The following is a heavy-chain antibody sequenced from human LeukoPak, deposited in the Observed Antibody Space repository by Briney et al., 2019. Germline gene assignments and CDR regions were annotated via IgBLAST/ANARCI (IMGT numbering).Heavy chain of an antibody. J-gene: IGHJ4*02. Sequence: SETLSLTCAVYGGSFSGYYWSWIRQPPGKGLEWFGEINHSGSTNYNPSLKSRVTISVDTSKNQFSLKLSSVTAADTAVYYCARAIEREDFDYWGQGTLVTVSS. CDR2: INHSGST. D-gene: IGHD5-24*01. V-gene: IGHV4-34*01. CDR3: ARAIEREDFDY. CDR1: GGSFSGYY.